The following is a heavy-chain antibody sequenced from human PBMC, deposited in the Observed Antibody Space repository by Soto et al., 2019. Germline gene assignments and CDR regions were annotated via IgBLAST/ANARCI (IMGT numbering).Heavy chain of an antibody. CDR3: AKESLPEHYGDTLFDY. D-gene: IGHD4-17*01. CDR1: GFSFNNYA. Sequence: EVQLLESGGALVRPGGSLRLSCAASGFSFNNYALSWVRQAPGKGLEWVSTFIAGGRAYYAASMQGRFTIARDSSQDTVHLQISDLRPEDTAVYYCAKESLPEHYGDTLFDYWGQGSRVTVSS. CDR2: FIAGGRA. V-gene: IGHV3-23*01. J-gene: IGHJ4*02.